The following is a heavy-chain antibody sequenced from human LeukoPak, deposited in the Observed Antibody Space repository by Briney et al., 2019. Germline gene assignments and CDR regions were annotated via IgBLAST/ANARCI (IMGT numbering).Heavy chain of an antibody. J-gene: IGHJ6*02. CDR3: ARMPFSRTDYYGLDV. CDR1: GFTVSNIF. D-gene: IGHD1-14*01. V-gene: IGHV3-66*01. CDR2: IYSGGST. Sequence: PGGSLRLSCAASGFTVSNIFMNGVRQAPGKGLEWVSIIYSGGSTYYADSVKGRFTISRDTSKNTLDLQMNSLRAEDTAVYYCARMPFSRTDYYGLDVWGQGTTVTVSS.